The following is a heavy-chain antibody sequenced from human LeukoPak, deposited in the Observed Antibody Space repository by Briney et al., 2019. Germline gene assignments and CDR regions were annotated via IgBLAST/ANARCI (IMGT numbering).Heavy chain of an antibody. Sequence: PGGSLRLSCAASGFTFNDYAMHWVRQAPGKGLEWISGITWNSGNIGYADSVKGRFTISRDNAKNSLYLQMNSLRAEDTAVYYCARENNPYYYGSGSAFDYWGQGTLVTVSS. V-gene: IGHV3-9*01. D-gene: IGHD3-10*01. CDR3: ARENNPYYYGSGSAFDY. CDR2: ITWNSGNI. CDR1: GFTFNDYA. J-gene: IGHJ4*02.